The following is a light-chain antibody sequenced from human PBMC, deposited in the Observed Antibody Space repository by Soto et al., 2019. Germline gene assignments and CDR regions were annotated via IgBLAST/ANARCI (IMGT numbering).Light chain of an antibody. Sequence: AIRMTQSPASLSSCTGDRVTITCRASQGISSYLAWYQQKPGKAPKLLIYAASTLQSGVPSRFSGSGSGTDFTLTISCLQSEDFATYYCQQYYSYPQTFGQGTKVDIK. J-gene: IGKJ1*01. CDR1: QGISSY. CDR3: QQYYSYPQT. CDR2: AAS. V-gene: IGKV1-8*01.